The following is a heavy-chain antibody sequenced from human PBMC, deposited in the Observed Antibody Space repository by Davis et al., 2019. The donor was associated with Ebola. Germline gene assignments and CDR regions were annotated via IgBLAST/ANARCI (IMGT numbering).Heavy chain of an antibody. J-gene: IGHJ3*02. Sequence: GGSLRLSCAASGFTVSSNYMSWVRQAPGKGLEWVSVFYSGGGTYYADSVEGRFTISKDNSKNTVYLQMNSLRGEDTAVYYCAGFSGFSYSEDAFDIWGQGTRVTVSS. V-gene: IGHV3-66*01. D-gene: IGHD1-26*01. CDR2: FYSGGGT. CDR1: GFTVSSNY. CDR3: AGFSGFSYSEDAFDI.